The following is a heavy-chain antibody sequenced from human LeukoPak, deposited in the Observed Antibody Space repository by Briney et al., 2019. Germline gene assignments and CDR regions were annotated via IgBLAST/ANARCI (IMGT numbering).Heavy chain of an antibody. D-gene: IGHD2-2*01. V-gene: IGHV1-2*02. J-gene: IGHJ5*02. CDR1: GYTFTGYY. CDR2: INPNSGGT. Sequence: ASVKVSCKASGYTFTGYYMHWVRQAPGQGLEGVGWINPNSGGTNYAQKFQGRVTMTRDTSINTAYMELSRLRSDDTAVYYCARDYCSSTSCLVDWFDPWGQGTLVTVSS. CDR3: ARDYCSSTSCLVDWFDP.